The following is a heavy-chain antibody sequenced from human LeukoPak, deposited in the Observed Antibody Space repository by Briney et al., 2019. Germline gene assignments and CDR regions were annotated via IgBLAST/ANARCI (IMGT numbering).Heavy chain of an antibody. Sequence: GGSLRLSCAASGFTLTSYTTDWVRQAPGKGLEWVSFISSSSSYIYYADSVKGRFTISRDNARNSLFLQMNRLRAEDTAIYYCAISRYYSDSMAYYPFPCGQGTLVTVSS. CDR2: ISSSSSYI. CDR3: AISRYYSDSMAYYPFP. J-gene: IGHJ5*02. D-gene: IGHD3-22*01. V-gene: IGHV3-21*01. CDR1: GFTLTSYT.